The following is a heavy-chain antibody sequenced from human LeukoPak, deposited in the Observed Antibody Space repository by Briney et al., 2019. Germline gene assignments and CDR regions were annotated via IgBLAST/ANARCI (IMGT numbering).Heavy chain of an antibody. Sequence: SETLSLTCAVYGGSFSGYYWSWIRQPPGKGLELIGEIDHSGSTNYNPSLKSRVTISVDTSKNQFSLKLSSVTAADTAVYYCARSGYSSSWYRVDYWGQRTLVTVSS. CDR3: ARSGYSSSWYRVDY. J-gene: IGHJ4*02. CDR2: IDHSGST. CDR1: GGSFSGYY. V-gene: IGHV4-34*01. D-gene: IGHD6-13*01.